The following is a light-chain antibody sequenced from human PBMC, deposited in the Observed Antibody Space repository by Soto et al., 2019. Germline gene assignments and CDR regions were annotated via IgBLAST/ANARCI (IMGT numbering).Light chain of an antibody. V-gene: IGKV3-11*01. CDR2: DAS. J-gene: IGKJ5*01. CDR1: QSVSSY. CDR3: QQRSNSIT. Sequence: EIVLTQSPATLSLSPGERATLSCRASQSVSSYLAWYQQKPGQAPRLLIYDASNRATGIPARFSGSGSGTDFTLPVSSLEPDYFAAYYCQQRSNSITFGQGTRLEIK.